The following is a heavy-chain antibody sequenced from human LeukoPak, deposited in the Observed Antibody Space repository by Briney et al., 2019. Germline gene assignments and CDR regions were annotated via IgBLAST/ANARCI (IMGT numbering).Heavy chain of an antibody. CDR2: IYYSGDT. CDR1: GASITTDAYY. Sequence: PSETLSLTCTVSGASITTDAYYWGWIRQPPGKGLAWIGSIYYSGDTDYNPSLKSRVTMPVDTSKSQFSLKLRSVTAADTALYYCARHHYASGTHTPYHFDFWGQGTLVTVSS. D-gene: IGHD3-10*01. V-gene: IGHV4-39*07. CDR3: ARHHYASGTHTPYHFDF. J-gene: IGHJ4*02.